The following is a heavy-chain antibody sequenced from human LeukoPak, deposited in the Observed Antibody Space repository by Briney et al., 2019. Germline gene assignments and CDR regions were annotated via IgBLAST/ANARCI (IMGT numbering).Heavy chain of an antibody. J-gene: IGHJ4*02. CDR3: AKRSGYTTGWFFDF. V-gene: IGHV3-23*01. D-gene: IGHD6-19*01. Sequence: GGSLKLSCAASGFSFSSYAMSWVRQAPGKGLEWVSSISGSGDNTYYAESVKGRFTISRDNSKNTLFLQMNSLRAEDTAVFYCAKRSGYTTGWFFDFRGQGTLVTVSS. CDR2: ISGSGDNT. CDR1: GFSFSSYA.